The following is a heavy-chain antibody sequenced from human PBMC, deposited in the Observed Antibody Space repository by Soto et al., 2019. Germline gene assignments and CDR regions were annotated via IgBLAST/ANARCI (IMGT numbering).Heavy chain of an antibody. Sequence: SETLSLTCTVSGGSISSGGYYWSWIRQHPGKGLEWIGYIYYSGSTYYNPSLKSRVTISVDTSKNQFSLKLSSVTAADTAVYYCARVRIAAAGTFYYYYGMDVWGQGTTVTVSS. CDR1: GGSISSGGYY. V-gene: IGHV4-31*03. CDR2: IYYSGST. CDR3: ARVRIAAAGTFYYYYGMDV. J-gene: IGHJ6*02. D-gene: IGHD6-13*01.